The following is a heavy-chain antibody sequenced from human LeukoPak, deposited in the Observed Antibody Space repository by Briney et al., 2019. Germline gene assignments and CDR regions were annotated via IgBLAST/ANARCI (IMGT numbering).Heavy chain of an antibody. V-gene: IGHV3-53*01. Sequence: PGGSLRLSCAASGFTVSSNYMSWVRQAPGKGLEWVSVIYSGGSTYYADSVKGRFTISRDNSKNTLYLQMNSLRAEDTAVYYCARGVGNPNYYDSSGYNYFDYWGQGTLVTVSS. CDR2: IYSGGST. CDR1: GFTVSSNY. CDR3: ARGVGNPNYYDSSGYNYFDY. J-gene: IGHJ4*02. D-gene: IGHD3-22*01.